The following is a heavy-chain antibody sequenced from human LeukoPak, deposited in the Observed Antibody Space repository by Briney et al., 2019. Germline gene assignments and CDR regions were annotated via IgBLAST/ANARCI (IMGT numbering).Heavy chain of an antibody. CDR2: IYHSGST. CDR3: ARHAQTMVTRDFDY. Sequence: SETLSLTCTVSGGSISSGGYYWSWIRQPPGKGLEWIGYIYHSGSTYYNPSLKSRVTISVDRSKNQFSLKLSSVTAADTAVYYCARHAQTMVTRDFDYWGQGTLVTVSS. CDR1: GGSISSGGYY. V-gene: IGHV4-30-2*01. J-gene: IGHJ4*02. D-gene: IGHD5-18*01.